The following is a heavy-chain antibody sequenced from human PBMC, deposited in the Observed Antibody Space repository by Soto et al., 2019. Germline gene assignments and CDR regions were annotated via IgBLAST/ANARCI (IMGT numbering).Heavy chain of an antibody. V-gene: IGHV3-23*01. CDR3: ARWRGGFWSGYPYYGIDV. J-gene: IGHJ6*02. CDR2: ISVSGGST. D-gene: IGHD3-3*01. CDR1: GFTFSSYS. Sequence: PGGSLRLSCAASGFTFSSYSMSLVRQAPGKGLEWVSAISVSGGSTYYADSVKGRFTISRDNSKNTLYLQMNSLRAEDTAVYYCARWRGGFWSGYPYYGIDVSGQGNTVTVPS.